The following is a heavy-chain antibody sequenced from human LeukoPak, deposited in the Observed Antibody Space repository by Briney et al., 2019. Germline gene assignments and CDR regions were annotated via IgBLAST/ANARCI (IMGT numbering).Heavy chain of an antibody. CDR2: IYYSGST. Sequence: SETLSLTCTVSGGSISSSSYYWGWIRQPPGKGLEWIGSIYYSGSTYYNPSLKSRVTISVDTSKNQFSLKLSSVTAADTAVYCCARVWYSSSWHPSNWFDPWGQGTLVTVSS. D-gene: IGHD6-13*01. J-gene: IGHJ5*02. V-gene: IGHV4-39*07. CDR1: GGSISSSSYY. CDR3: ARVWYSSSWHPSNWFDP.